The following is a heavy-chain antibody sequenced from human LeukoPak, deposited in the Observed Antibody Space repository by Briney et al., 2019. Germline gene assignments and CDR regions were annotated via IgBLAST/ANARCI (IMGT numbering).Heavy chain of an antibody. CDR2: INPNSGGT. V-gene: IGHV1-2*02. CDR3: ARGIHYYDSSFDY. Sequence: ASEKVSCKASGYTFTGYYMHWVRQAPGQGLEWMGWINPNSGGTNYAQKFQGRVTMTRDTSISTAYMELSRLRSDDTAVYCCARGIHYYDSSFDYWGQGTLVTVSS. D-gene: IGHD3-22*01. J-gene: IGHJ4*02. CDR1: GYTFTGYY.